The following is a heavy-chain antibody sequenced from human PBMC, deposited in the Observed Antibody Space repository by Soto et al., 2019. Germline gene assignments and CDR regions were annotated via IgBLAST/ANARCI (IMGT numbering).Heavy chain of an antibody. CDR1: GASFSDYT. CDR3: ARGLFSGTSYSGGWYVFDY. J-gene: IGHJ4*02. CDR2: INGAGSA. D-gene: IGHD3-10*01. Sequence: QVQLQQWGAGLLKPSETLSLTCAVSGASFSDYTWTGIRQSAGKGLEWIGQINGAGSASYNPSLKRRVTISIGTSNHGFFLDLTSVTAADTAVYYCARGLFSGTSYSGGWYVFDYWGQGTLVTVSS. V-gene: IGHV4-34*01.